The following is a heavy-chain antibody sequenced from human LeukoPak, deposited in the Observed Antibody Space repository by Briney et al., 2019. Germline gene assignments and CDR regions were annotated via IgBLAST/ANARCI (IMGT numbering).Heavy chain of an antibody. V-gene: IGHV1-8*01. CDR2: MNPNSGNT. CDR3: ARSRMVRGVINQDGAFDI. D-gene: IGHD3-10*01. CDR1: EYTFTSYD. Sequence: GASVKVSCKASEYTFTSYDINWVRQATGQGLEWMGWMNPNSGNTVYAQKFQGKVTMTRDTSISTAYMELSRLRSDDTAVYYCARSRMVRGVINQDGAFDIWGQGTMVTVSS. J-gene: IGHJ3*02.